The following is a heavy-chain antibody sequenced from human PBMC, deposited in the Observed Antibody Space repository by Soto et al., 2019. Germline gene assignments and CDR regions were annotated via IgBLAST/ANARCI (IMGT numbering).Heavy chain of an antibody. CDR3: VKAPIYYNSGVYFFFPPYFDT. D-gene: IGHD3-22*01. V-gene: IGHV3-64D*08. J-gene: IGHJ4*02. CDR2: ISSNGGST. Sequence: PGGSLRLSCSSSGFTFSSYAMHWVRQAPGKGLEYVSAISSNGGSTYYADSVKGRFTISRDNSKNTLYLQMSSLRAEDTAVYYCVKAPIYYNSGVYFFFPPYFDTGGREPLFPFSS. CDR1: GFTFSSYA.